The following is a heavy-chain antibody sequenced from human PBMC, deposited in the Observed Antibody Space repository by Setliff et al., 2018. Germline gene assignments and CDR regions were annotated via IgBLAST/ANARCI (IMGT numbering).Heavy chain of an antibody. D-gene: IGHD2-2*01. Sequence: GGSLRLSCAASGFTFSSYSMNWVRQAPGKGLEWVSYISSSSSTIYYADSVKGRFTISRDNAKNSLYLQMNSLRAEDTAVYYCARAHSSTLSVHGYWGQGTLVTVSS. CDR1: GFTFSSYS. CDR2: ISSSSSTI. CDR3: ARAHSSTLSVHGY. V-gene: IGHV3-48*01. J-gene: IGHJ4*02.